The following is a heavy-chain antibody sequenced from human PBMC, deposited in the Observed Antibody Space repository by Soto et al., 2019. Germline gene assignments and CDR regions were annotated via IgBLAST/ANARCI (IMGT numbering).Heavy chain of an antibody. CDR3: ARDGSAGSCYIGGMDV. CDR2: ISHSGST. Sequence: QVQLQESGPGLVKPSGTLSLTCAVSGGSIRISDWWSWVRQPPGRGLEWIGAISHSGSTNYNPSLSSRVTISVDKSKSQLSLKLSSVTAADTAVYYCARDGSAGSCYIGGMDVWGQETTVTVSS. V-gene: IGHV4-4*02. CDR1: GGSIRISDW. J-gene: IGHJ6*02. D-gene: IGHD2-15*01.